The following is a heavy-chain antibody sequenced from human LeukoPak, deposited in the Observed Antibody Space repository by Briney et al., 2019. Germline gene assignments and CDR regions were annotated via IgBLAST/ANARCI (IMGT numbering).Heavy chain of an antibody. J-gene: IGHJ4*02. Sequence: SGTLSLTCAVSGGSISSSNWWSWIRQHPGKGLEWIGYIYYSGSTYYNPSLKSRVTISVDTSKNQFSLKLSSVTAADTAVYYCASTYYDFWSGYYTARFDYWGQGTLVTVSS. CDR1: GGSISSSNW. V-gene: IGHV4-31*11. CDR2: IYYSGST. CDR3: ASTYYDFWSGYYTARFDY. D-gene: IGHD3-3*01.